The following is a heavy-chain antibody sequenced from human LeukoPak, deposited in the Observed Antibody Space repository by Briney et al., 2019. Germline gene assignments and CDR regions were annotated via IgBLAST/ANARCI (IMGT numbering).Heavy chain of an antibody. J-gene: IGHJ4*02. CDR3: AKSSAAAGAFDY. CDR1: GFTVSSNY. D-gene: IGHD6-13*01. Sequence: GGSLRLSCAASGFTVSSNYISWVRQAPGKGLEWVSVIYSGGSTYYAGSVKGRFTISRDNSKNTLYLQMNSLRAEDTAVYYCAKSSAAAGAFDYWGQGTLVTVSS. CDR2: IYSGGST. V-gene: IGHV3-53*01.